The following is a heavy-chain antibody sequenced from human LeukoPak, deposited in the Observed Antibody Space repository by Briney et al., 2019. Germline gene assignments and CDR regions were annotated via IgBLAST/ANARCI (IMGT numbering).Heavy chain of an antibody. D-gene: IGHD3-10*01. CDR3: ARNSYYYQTHDT. CDR1: SGSISDDY. CDR2: IHSSGSA. J-gene: IGHJ5*02. Sequence: PSETLSLTCTVSSGSISDDYWSWIRQPPGKGLEWIGYIHSSGSANYKPSLKSRVTISVDTSKNQCSLKVSSVTAADTAKYYCARNSYYYQTHDTWGQGTLVTVSS. V-gene: IGHV4-59*08.